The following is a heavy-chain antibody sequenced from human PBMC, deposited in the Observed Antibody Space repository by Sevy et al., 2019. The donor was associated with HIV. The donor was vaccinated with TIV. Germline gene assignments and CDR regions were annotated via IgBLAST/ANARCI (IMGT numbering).Heavy chain of an antibody. D-gene: IGHD3-3*01. J-gene: IGHJ6*02. CDR1: GFTFSSYA. CDR3: IFLPEYYDFWSGIMDV. Sequence: GGSLRLSCAASGFTFSSYAMSWVRQAPGKGLEWVSAISGSGGSTYYADSVKGRFTISRDNSKNTLDLQMNSLRAEDTAVYYGIFLPEYYDFWSGIMDVWGQGTTVTVSS. CDR2: ISGSGGST. V-gene: IGHV3-23*01.